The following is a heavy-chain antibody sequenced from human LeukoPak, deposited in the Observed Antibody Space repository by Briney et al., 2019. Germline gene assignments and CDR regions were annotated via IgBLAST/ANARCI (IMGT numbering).Heavy chain of an antibody. J-gene: IGHJ4*02. Sequence: ASETLSLTCAVYGGSFSGYYWSWIRQPPGKGLEWIGEINHSGSTNYNPSLKSRVTISVDTSKNQFSLKLSSVTAADAAVYYCASAVPLSLYCSGGGCYSRDYWGQGTLVTVSS. CDR3: ASAVPLSLYCSGGGCYSRDY. CDR1: GGSFSGYY. V-gene: IGHV4-34*01. D-gene: IGHD2-15*01. CDR2: INHSGST.